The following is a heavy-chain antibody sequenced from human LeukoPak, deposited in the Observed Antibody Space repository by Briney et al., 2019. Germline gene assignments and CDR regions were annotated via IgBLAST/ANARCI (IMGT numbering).Heavy chain of an antibody. D-gene: IGHD2-2*01. Sequence: GGSLRLSCAASGFIVSNNYMSWVRQAPGKGLEWVSAINGGGDDTEYADSVKGRFTISRANSKNTLYLQMNSLRPEDTAVYYCARCTASCYANAFDVWGQGTMVTVSS. CDR1: GFIVSNNY. J-gene: IGHJ3*01. CDR3: ARCTASCYANAFDV. V-gene: IGHV3-23*01. CDR2: INGGGDDT.